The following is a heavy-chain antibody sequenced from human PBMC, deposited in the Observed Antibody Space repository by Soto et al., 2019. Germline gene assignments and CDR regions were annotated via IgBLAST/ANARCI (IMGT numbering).Heavy chain of an antibody. V-gene: IGHV2-5*02. CDR3: VHRMHTSTGPVY. J-gene: IGHJ4*02. CDR2: THHDDGK. Sequence: QITLKESGPTLVKPTQTLTLTCTVSGFSLSSHGVSVGWVRQPPGKALEWLALTHHDDGKEYSPSLRGRVTITRDTSKEQVALTMTNMDPEDTGTYYCVHRMHTSTGPVYWGQGTLVTVSS. CDR1: GFSLSSHGVS.